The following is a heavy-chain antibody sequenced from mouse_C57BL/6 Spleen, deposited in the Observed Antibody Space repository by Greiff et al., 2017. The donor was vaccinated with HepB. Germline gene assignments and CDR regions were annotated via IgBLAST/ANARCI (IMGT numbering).Heavy chain of an antibody. D-gene: IGHD1-1*01. Sequence: QVHVKQSGAELARPGASVKMSCKASGYTFTSYTMHWVKQRPGQGLEWIGYINPSSGYTKYNQKFKDKATLTADKSSSTAYMQLSSLTSEDSAVYYCARVWGSTYWYFDVWGTGTTVTVSS. CDR2: INPSSGYT. V-gene: IGHV1-4*01. CDR1: GYTFTSYT. CDR3: ARVWGSTYWYFDV. J-gene: IGHJ1*03.